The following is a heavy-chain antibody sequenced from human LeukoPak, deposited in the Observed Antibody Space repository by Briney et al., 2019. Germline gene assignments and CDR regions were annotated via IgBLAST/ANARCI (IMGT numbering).Heavy chain of an antibody. J-gene: IGHJ2*01. CDR2: SSSSGTYI. CDR3: ARDMTTVRYWYFDL. CDR1: GFTFSTYS. Sequence: GGSLRLSCAASGFTFSTYSMNWVRQAPGKGLEWVSSSSSSGTYIYYADSVKGRFTISRDNAKNSLYLQMNSLRAEDTAVYYCARDMTTVRYWYFDLWGRGTLVTVSS. V-gene: IGHV3-21*01. D-gene: IGHD4-17*01.